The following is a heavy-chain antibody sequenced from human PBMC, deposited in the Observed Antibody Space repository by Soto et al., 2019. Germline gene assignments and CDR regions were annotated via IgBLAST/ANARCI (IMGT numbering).Heavy chain of an antibody. J-gene: IGHJ4*02. V-gene: IGHV1-24*01. CDR2: FDPEDGET. CDR1: GYTLTELS. Sequence: ASVKVSCKVSGYTLTELSMHWVRQAPGKGLEWMGGFDPEDGETIYAQKFQGRVTMTEDTSTDTAYMELSSLRSEDTAVYYCATTHSGWWLFDYWGQGTLVTVSS. D-gene: IGHD6-19*01. CDR3: ATTHSGWWLFDY.